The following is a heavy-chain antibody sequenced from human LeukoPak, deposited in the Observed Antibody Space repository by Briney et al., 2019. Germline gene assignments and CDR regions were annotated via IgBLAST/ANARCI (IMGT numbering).Heavy chain of an antibody. J-gene: IGHJ2*01. D-gene: IGHD2/OR15-2a*01. CDR3: AKEKVPISMPAWYFDL. Sequence: GGSLRLSCAASGFTFTRHWMSWVRQAPGKGLEWVTVIAHDGSVQYYIDSVKGRFTISRDDSKNMLYLQMNSLRAEDTAIYYCAKEKVPISMPAWYFDLWGRGTLVTVSS. CDR2: IAHDGSVQ. CDR1: GFTFTRHW. V-gene: IGHV3-30*18.